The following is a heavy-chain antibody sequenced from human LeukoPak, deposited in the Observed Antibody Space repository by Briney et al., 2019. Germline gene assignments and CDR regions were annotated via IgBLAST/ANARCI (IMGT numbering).Heavy chain of an antibody. J-gene: IGHJ4*02. CDR3: ARRSIAAAVDY. Sequence: PETLFLTCSVSGGSIAGSSDYWGWIRQPPGKGLEWIGSVYYIGITDYNPSLKSRVTISVDTSENKFSLNLTSVTAADTAVYYCARRSIAAAVDYWGQGTLVTVSS. D-gene: IGHD6-13*01. CDR1: GGSIAGSSDY. V-gene: IGHV4-39*01. CDR2: VYYIGIT.